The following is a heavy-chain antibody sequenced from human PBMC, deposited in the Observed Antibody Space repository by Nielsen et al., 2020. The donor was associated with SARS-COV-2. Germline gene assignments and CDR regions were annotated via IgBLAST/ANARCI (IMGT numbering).Heavy chain of an antibody. D-gene: IGHD5-18*01. CDR3: ASITAMVEDGGYFDY. CDR2: IIPIFGTA. V-gene: IGHV1-69*06. CDR1: GYTFTDYY. J-gene: IGHJ4*02. Sequence: PVKVSCKASGYTFTDYYIHWVRQAPGQGLEWMGGIIPIFGTANYAQKFQGRVTITADKSTSTAYMELSSLRSEDTAVYYCASITAMVEDGGYFDYWGQGTLVTVSS.